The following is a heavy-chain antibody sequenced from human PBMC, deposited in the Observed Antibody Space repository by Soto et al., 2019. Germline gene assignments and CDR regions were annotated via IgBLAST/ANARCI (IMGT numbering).Heavy chain of an antibody. J-gene: IGHJ4*02. CDR1: GFTFSSYG. CDR2: ISYDGSNK. CDR3: AKDVLGCSSTSCYTVFDY. V-gene: IGHV3-30*18. Sequence: SLRLSCAASGFTFSSYGMHWVRQAPGKGLEWVAVISYDGSNKYYADSVKGRFTISRGNSKNTLYLQMNSLRAEDTAVYYCAKDVLGCSSTSCYTVFDYWGQGTLVTVS. D-gene: IGHD2-2*02.